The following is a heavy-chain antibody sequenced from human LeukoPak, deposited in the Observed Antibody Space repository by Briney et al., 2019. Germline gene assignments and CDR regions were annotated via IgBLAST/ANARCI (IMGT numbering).Heavy chain of an antibody. Sequence: GRSLRLSCAASGFTFSSYGMHWVRXAPGKXXEWVAXISYDGSNKYYADSVKGRFTISRDNSKNTLYLQMNSLRAEDTAVYYCAKDRSRAHYDILTGYQDYWGQGTLVTVSS. CDR2: ISYDGSNK. CDR3: AKDRSRAHYDILTGYQDY. J-gene: IGHJ4*02. CDR1: GFTFSSYG. D-gene: IGHD3-9*01. V-gene: IGHV3-30*18.